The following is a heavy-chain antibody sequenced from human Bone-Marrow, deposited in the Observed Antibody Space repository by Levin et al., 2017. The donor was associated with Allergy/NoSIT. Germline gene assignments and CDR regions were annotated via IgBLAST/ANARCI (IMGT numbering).Heavy chain of an antibody. V-gene: IGHV4-34*01. CDR3: ARRRPGGCDAFDI. J-gene: IGHJ3*02. D-gene: IGHD6-25*01. CDR1: GGSFSGYY. CDR2: INHSGST. Sequence: SETLSLTCAVYGGSFSGYYWSWIRQPPGKGLEWIGEINHSGSTNYNPSLKSRVTISVDTSKNQFSLKLSSVTAADTAVYYCARRRPGGCDAFDIWGQGTMVTVSS.